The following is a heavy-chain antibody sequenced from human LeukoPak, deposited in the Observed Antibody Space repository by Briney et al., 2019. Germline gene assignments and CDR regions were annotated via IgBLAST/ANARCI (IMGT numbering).Heavy chain of an antibody. CDR2: MNPNSGNT. J-gene: IGHJ5*02. Sequence: ASVKVSCKASGYTFTSYDINWVRQATGQGLEWMGWMNPNSGNTGYAQKFQGRVTITRNTSISTAYMELSSLRSEDTAVYYCARGRGIAARRRALVSWFDPWGQGTLVTVSS. CDR1: GYTFTSYD. CDR3: ARGRGIAARRRALVSWFDP. D-gene: IGHD6-6*01. V-gene: IGHV1-8*03.